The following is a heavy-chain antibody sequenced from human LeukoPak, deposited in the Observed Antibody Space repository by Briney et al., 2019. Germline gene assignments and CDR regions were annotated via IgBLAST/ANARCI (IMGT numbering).Heavy chain of an antibody. V-gene: IGHV3-23*01. CDR1: GFTFSTYA. D-gene: IGHD4-17*01. Sequence: GGSLRLSCAASGFTFSTYAMSWVRQAPGKGLEWVSCISAISSTYYLDSVKGRFAISRDNSKNMVSLQMNSLRAEDTAVYYCAKDATVTTHLLAGWGQGTLVTVSS. CDR3: AKDATVTTHLLAG. J-gene: IGHJ4*02. CDR2: ISAISST.